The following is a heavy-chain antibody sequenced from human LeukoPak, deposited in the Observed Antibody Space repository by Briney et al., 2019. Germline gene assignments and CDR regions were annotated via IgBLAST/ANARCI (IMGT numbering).Heavy chain of an antibody. CDR1: GLTSSSYG. J-gene: IGHJ5*02. CDR2: ISGSGGST. D-gene: IGHD2-21*01. V-gene: IGHV3-23*01. CDR3: ARVFPAMYNWFDP. Sequence: GGSLRLSCAASGLTSSSYGMSWVRQAPGKGLEWVSAISGSGGSTYYADSVKGRFTISRDNSKNTLYLQMNSLRAEDTAVYYCARVFPAMYNWFDPWGQGTLVTVSS.